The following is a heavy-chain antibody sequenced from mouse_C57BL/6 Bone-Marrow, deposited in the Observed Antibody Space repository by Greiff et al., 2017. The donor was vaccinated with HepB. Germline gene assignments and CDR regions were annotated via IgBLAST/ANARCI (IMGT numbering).Heavy chain of an antibody. Sequence: EVQGLESGPGLAKPSQTLSLTCSVSGYSITSDYWNWIRKFPGNKLEYMGYISCSGSTYYNPYLKSRISITRDTSKNQYYLQLNSVTTEDTATYYCARATQYYGSSNHYFDDWGPSTTLTVTS. V-gene: IGHV3-8*01. CDR3: ARATQYYGSSNHYFDD. D-gene: IGHD1-1*01. J-gene: IGHJ2*01. CDR1: GYSITSDY. CDR2: ISCSGST.